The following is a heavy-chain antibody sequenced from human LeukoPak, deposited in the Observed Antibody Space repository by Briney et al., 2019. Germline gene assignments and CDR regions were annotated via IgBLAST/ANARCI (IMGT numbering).Heavy chain of an antibody. J-gene: IGHJ4*02. CDR1: GYTFSSYW. CDR2: IYPGDSDT. CDR3: ARHGVEMATIDPYYFDY. D-gene: IGHD5-24*01. Sequence: GESLRISCKGSGYTFSSYWISWVRQMPGKGLEWMGIIYPGDSDTRYSPSFQGQVTISADKSISTAYLQWSSLKASDTAMYYCARHGVEMATIDPYYFDYWGQGTLVTVSS. V-gene: IGHV5-51*01.